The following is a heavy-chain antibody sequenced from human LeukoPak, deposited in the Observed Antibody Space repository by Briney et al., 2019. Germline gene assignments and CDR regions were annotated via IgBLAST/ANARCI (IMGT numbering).Heavy chain of an antibody. CDR2: IYYTGTT. D-gene: IGHD3/OR15-3a*01. Sequence: SETLSLTCAVFRGSITNSSCYWGWIRQPPGKGLEWIGGIYYTGTTYYSPSLNSRITISMDTSKNQFSLKLSSVTAAGTAVYYCARGGPPTRASIWGQGTMVTVSS. CDR1: RGSITNSSCY. J-gene: IGHJ3*02. CDR3: ARGGPPTRASI. V-gene: IGHV4-39*07.